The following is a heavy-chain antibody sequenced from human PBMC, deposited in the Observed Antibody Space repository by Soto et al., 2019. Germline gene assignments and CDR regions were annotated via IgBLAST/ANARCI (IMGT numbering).Heavy chain of an antibody. V-gene: IGHV3-21*01. D-gene: IGHD2-15*01. CDR2: ISSSSNYI. CDR1: GFSFSSYS. J-gene: IGHJ4*02. CDR3: ARDRSGYSDF. Sequence: VGSLRLSCAASGFSFSSYSMNWVRQAPGKGLEWVSSISSSSNYIYYADSLKGRFTVSRDNAKNSLYLQMNSLRAEDTAVYYCARDRSGYSDFWGQGTLVTVSS.